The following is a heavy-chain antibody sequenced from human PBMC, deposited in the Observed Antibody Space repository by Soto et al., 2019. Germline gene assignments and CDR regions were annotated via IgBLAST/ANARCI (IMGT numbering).Heavy chain of an antibody. Sequence: QVQVVQSGAEVKKPGSSVKVSCKVSGGIFTNNAISWLRQAHGQGLEWLGGVIPLFDTAYYAQIFRGRLRTSADGASTTADMELSGLTSADTAVDFCGTGGHNDGYNFYHGMDVWGQGTTVTVS. V-gene: IGHV1-69*01. CDR3: GTGGHNDGYNFYHGMDV. CDR2: VIPLFDTA. CDR1: GGIFTNNA. J-gene: IGHJ6*02. D-gene: IGHD5-18*01.